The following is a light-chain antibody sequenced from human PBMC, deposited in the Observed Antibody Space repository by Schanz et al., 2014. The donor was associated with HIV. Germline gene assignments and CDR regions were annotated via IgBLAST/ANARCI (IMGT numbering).Light chain of an antibody. CDR3: CAYAGSSTYV. CDR1: NSNIGSDA. Sequence: QSVLTQPTSASGTPGQRVTISCSGSNSNIGSDAVNWYQQLPGAAPKLLIYANNVRPSGVPDRFSGSKSGTSASLAISGLQAEDEGDYYCCAYAGSSTYVFGTGTKLTVL. V-gene: IGLV1-44*01. J-gene: IGLJ1*01. CDR2: ANN.